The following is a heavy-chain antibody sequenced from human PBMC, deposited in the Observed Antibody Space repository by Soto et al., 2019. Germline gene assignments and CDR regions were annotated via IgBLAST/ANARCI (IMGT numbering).Heavy chain of an antibody. Sequence: PXGTLALTGAVSGGSISSSNWWGCVRQPPGKGLEWIGEIYHSGSTNYNPSLKSRVTISVDKSKNQFSLKLSSVTAADTAVYYCARADFNYYYYGMNVWGQGTTVTVSS. CDR1: GGSISSSNW. J-gene: IGHJ6*02. V-gene: IGHV4-4*02. CDR2: IYHSGST. CDR3: ARADFNYYYYGMNV.